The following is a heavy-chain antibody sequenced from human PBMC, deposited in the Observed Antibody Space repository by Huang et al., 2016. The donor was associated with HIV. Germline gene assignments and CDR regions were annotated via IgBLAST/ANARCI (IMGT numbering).Heavy chain of an antibody. J-gene: IGHJ4*02. D-gene: IGHD2-15*01. CDR2: ISYDGSDT. Sequence: QVQLVESGGGVVQPGRSPRLSCAASGFTFSNFTMHWVRQAPGKGLKWVSVISYDGSDTYDAGSVRGRFTISRDNSKNTLYLQMNSLRAEDTAVYYCARAALGYYDYWGQGTLVTVSS. CDR3: ARAALGYYDY. V-gene: IGHV3-30*04. CDR1: GFTFSNFT.